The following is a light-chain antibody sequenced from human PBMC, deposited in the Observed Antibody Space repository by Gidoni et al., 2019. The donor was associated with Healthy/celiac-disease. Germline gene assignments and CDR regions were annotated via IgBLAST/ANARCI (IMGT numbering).Light chain of an antibody. CDR3: QSYDSSLSVV. J-gene: IGLJ2*01. V-gene: IGLV1-40*01. CDR1: RSNIGAGYD. Sequence: QPVLTQPPSVSGAPGQRVTIPCTGSRSNIGAGYDVNWYQQLPGTAPKLLIYGNSNRPSGVPDRFSGSKSGTSASLAITGLQAEDEADYYCQSYDSSLSVVFGGGTKLTVL. CDR2: GNS.